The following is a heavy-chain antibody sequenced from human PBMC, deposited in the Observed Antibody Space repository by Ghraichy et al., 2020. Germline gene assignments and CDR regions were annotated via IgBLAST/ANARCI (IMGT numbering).Heavy chain of an antibody. J-gene: IGHJ4*02. Sequence: GGSLRLSCAASGFTVSSNYMSWVRQAPGKGLEWVSVIYSGGATHYVDSVKGRFTISRDNSNNTLHLQMNSLIAEDTTVYYCARGARDTGKQEPIDNWGQGTLVTVSS. V-gene: IGHV3-53*01. CDR3: ARGARDTGKQEPIDN. CDR2: IYSGGAT. D-gene: IGHD1-14*01. CDR1: GFTVSSNY.